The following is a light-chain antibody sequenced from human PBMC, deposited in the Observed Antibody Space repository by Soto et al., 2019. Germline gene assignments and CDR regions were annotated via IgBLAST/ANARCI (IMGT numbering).Light chain of an antibody. CDR1: SSDVGGYNY. J-gene: IGLJ1*01. V-gene: IGLV2-14*03. CDR2: DVS. CDR3: SSYTTSNTRQIV. Sequence: QSVLTQPASVSGSPGRSITTSCTGTSSDVGGYNYVSWYQHHPGKAPKLMIFDVSNRPSGVSNRFSGSKSGNTASLTISGLQPEDEADYYCSSYTTSNTRQIVFGTGTKVTVL.